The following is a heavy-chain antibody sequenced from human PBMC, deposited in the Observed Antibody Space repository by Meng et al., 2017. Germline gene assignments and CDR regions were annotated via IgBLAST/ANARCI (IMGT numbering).Heavy chain of an antibody. Sequence: QVQLVQSGAEVKKPGAEVKVSCKASGYTFTSYAMHWVRQAPGQRLEWMGWINAGNGNTKYSQKFQGRVTITRDTSASTAYMELSSLRSEDTAVYYCARAGLRYYYDSSGYYDYWGQGTLVTVSS. D-gene: IGHD3-22*01. CDR2: INAGNGNT. J-gene: IGHJ4*02. V-gene: IGHV1-3*01. CDR1: GYTFTSYA. CDR3: ARAGLRYYYDSSGYYDY.